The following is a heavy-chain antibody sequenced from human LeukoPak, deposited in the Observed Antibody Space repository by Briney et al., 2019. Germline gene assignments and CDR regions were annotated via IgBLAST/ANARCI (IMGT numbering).Heavy chain of an antibody. J-gene: IGHJ4*02. CDR1: VGSISSYY. CDR2: IYTSGST. Sequence: SETLSLTCTVSVGSISSYYWSWIREPAGEGLGWIGRIYTSGSTNHNPSLKSRVTISVDTSKNQCSLKLSSVTAADTAVYYCARLNKDWGQGTLVTVSS. CDR3: ARLNKD. D-gene: IGHD2/OR15-2a*01. V-gene: IGHV4-4*07.